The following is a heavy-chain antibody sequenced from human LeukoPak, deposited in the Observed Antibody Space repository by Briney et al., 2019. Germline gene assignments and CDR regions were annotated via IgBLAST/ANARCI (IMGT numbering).Heavy chain of an antibody. J-gene: IGHJ3*02. Sequence: GGSLRLSCAASGFTFNSYEMNWVRQAPGKGLEWVSYISSSGSTIYYADSVKGRFTISRDNAKNSLYLQMNSLRAEDTAVYYCARDYDSSGYYFVGAFDIWGQGTMVTVSS. CDR3: ARDYDSSGYYFVGAFDI. V-gene: IGHV3-48*03. CDR1: GFTFNSYE. CDR2: ISSSGSTI. D-gene: IGHD3-22*01.